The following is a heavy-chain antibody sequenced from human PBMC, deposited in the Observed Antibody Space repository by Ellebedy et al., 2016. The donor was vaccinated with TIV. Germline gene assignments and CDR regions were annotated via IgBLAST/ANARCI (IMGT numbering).Heavy chain of an antibody. J-gene: IGHJ6*02. V-gene: IGHV1-58*02. D-gene: IGHD6-13*01. CDR3: ARGGIHYYYGMDV. Sequence: AASVKVSCKASGFTFTSSAMQWVRQARGQRLEWIGWIVVGSGNTNYAQKFQERVTITRDMSTSTAYMELSSLRSEDTAVYYCARGGIHYYYGMDVWGQGTTVTVSS. CDR2: IVVGSGNT. CDR1: GFTFTSSA.